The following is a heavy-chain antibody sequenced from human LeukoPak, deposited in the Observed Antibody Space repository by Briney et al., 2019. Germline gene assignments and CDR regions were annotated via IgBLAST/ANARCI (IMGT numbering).Heavy chain of an antibody. Sequence: GGSLRLSCAASGFTFSSYAMSWVRQAPGKGLEWVSAISGSGGSTYYADSVKGRFTIFRDNSKNTLYLQMNSLRAEDTAVYYCAKNPRSYSSSCFDYWGQGTLVTVSS. CDR3: AKNPRSYSSSCFDY. D-gene: IGHD6-13*01. CDR1: GFTFSSYA. CDR2: ISGSGGST. V-gene: IGHV3-23*01. J-gene: IGHJ4*02.